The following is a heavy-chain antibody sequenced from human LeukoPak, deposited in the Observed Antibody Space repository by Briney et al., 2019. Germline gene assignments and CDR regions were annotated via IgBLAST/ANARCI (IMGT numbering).Heavy chain of an antibody. CDR1: GYTFTCYY. V-gene: IGHV1-2*02. CDR2: INPNSGCT. CDR3: ARARGSGSYIFDY. D-gene: IGHD3-10*01. J-gene: IGHJ4*02. Sequence: ASVKVSCKASGYTFTCYYMHWLRQPPGQGLEWMGWINPNSGCTNYAQKFQGRVTMTRDTSISTAYMELSRLRSDDTAVYYCARARGSGSYIFDYWGQGTLVTVSS.